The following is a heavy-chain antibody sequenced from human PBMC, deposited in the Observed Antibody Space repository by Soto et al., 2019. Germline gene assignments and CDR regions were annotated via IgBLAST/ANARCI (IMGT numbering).Heavy chain of an antibody. CDR1: GYSFTSYW. J-gene: IGHJ6*02. Sequence: GESLKISCKGSGYSFTSYWIGWVRQMPGKGLEWMGIIYPGDSDTRYSPSFQGQVTISADKSISTAYLQWSSLKASDTAMYYCARFAHYYDSSGYGGYYYGMDVWGQGTTVTVPS. V-gene: IGHV5-51*01. CDR2: IYPGDSDT. D-gene: IGHD3-22*01. CDR3: ARFAHYYDSSGYGGYYYGMDV.